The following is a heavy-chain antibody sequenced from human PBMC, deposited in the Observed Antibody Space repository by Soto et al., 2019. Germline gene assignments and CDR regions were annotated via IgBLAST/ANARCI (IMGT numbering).Heavy chain of an antibody. CDR1: GYTFTSYD. CDR2: MNPNSGNT. J-gene: IGHJ3*02. CDR3: AWGLYGDYVADAFEI. D-gene: IGHD4-17*01. Sequence: QVQLVQSGAEVKKPGASVKVSCKASGYTFTSYDINWVRQATGQGLEWMGWMNPNSGNTGYAQKFQGRITMTRNTSISTSDVAGSSLRYEDTAVYDCAWGLYGDYVADAFEIWGQGTMVTVSS. V-gene: IGHV1-8*01.